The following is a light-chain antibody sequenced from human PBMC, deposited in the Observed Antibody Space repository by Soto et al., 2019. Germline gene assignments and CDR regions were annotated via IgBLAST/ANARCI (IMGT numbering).Light chain of an antibody. CDR3: QVWDRSSDHWV. CDR1: NIGSKS. V-gene: IGLV3-21*04. CDR2: YDS. J-gene: IGLJ3*02. Sequence: SYELTQPPSVSVAPGKTARITCGGNNIGSKSVYWYQQKPGQAPVLVIYYDSDRPSGIPERFSGSNSGNTATLTISRVEAGDEADYYCQVWDRSSDHWVFGGGTKVTVL.